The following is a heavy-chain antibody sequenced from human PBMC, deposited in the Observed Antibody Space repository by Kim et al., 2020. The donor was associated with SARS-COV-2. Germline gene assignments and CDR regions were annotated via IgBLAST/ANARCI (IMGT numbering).Heavy chain of an antibody. Sequence: ASVKVSCKASGYTFTSYYMHWVRQAPGQGLEWMGIINPSAGSTSYAQKFQGRVTMTRDTSTSTVYMELSSLRSEDTAVYYCARIYCSKGNCNPGAGDYWGQGTLVTVSS. CDR2: INPSAGST. D-gene: IGHD2-2*01. CDR1: GYTFTSYY. V-gene: IGHV1-46*01. CDR3: ARIYCSKGNCNPGAGDY. J-gene: IGHJ4*02.